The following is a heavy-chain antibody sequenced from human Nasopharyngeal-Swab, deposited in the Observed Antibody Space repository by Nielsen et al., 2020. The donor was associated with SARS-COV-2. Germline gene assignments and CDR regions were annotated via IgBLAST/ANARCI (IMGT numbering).Heavy chain of an antibody. Sequence: GGSLRLSCAASGLTFSSYWMSWVRQAPGKGLECVANINQDGSPKYYVESVKGRFTVSRDNAENLMYLQMDNLRAEDTAIYYCARISRGYTGYVDQNWFDPWGQGTLVTVSS. J-gene: IGHJ5*02. V-gene: IGHV3-7*03. D-gene: IGHD5-12*01. CDR1: GLTFSSYW. CDR2: INQDGSPK. CDR3: ARISRGYTGYVDQNWFDP.